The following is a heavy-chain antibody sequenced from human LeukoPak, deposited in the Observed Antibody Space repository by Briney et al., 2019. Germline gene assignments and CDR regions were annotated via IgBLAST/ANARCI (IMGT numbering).Heavy chain of an antibody. D-gene: IGHD6-13*01. CDR2: IYHSGST. CDR1: GSSISSGGYY. Sequence: PSETLSLTGTVSGSSISSGGYYWSWIRQPPGRGLEWIVYIYHSGSTYYNPSLKSRVTIPVDRSKNQFSLKLSSVTAADTAVYYCARDSASGSSWFFDSWGQGTLVTVSS. V-gene: IGHV4-30-2*01. J-gene: IGHJ4*02. CDR3: ARDSASGSSWFFDS.